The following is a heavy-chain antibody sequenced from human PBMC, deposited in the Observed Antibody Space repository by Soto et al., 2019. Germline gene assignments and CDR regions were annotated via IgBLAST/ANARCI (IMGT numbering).Heavy chain of an antibody. D-gene: IGHD3-10*01. CDR2: IYHSGST. CDR3: ARGDGVFDGYFDY. V-gene: IGHV4-30-2*01. Sequence: TLSLDCAVSGGSISSGGYSWSWIRQPPGKGLEWIGYIYHSGSTYYNPSLKSRVTISVDRSKNQFSLKLSSVTAADTAVYYCARGDGVFDGYFDYWGQGTLVTVSS. CDR1: GGSISSGGYS. J-gene: IGHJ4*02.